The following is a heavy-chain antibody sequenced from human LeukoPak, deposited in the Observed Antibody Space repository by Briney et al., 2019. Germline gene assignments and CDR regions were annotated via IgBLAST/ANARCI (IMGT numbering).Heavy chain of an antibody. CDR2: TKNRANTYST. Sequence: GGSLRLSCVVSGFTFSDHYMEWVRQAPGKGLEWVGRTKNRANTYSTEYATSVKGRFTISRDDSKSSLHLQMNGLKTEDTAVYYCTTDHHVLMVYAVNDAFDIWGQGTMVTVSS. V-gene: IGHV3-72*01. J-gene: IGHJ3*02. CDR1: GFTFSDHY. D-gene: IGHD2-8*01. CDR3: TTDHHVLMVYAVNDAFDI.